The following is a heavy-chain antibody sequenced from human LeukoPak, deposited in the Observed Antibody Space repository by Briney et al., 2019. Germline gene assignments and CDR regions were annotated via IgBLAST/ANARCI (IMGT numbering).Heavy chain of an antibody. J-gene: IGHJ6*03. Sequence: SSVMVSCKASGGTFSSYAISWVRQAPGQGLEWMGGIIPIFGTANYAQKFQGRVTITADESTSTAYMELSSLRSEDTAVYYCARAERITIFGVVTPGYYYYMDVWGKGTTVTVSS. CDR3: ARAERITIFGVVTPGYYYYMDV. V-gene: IGHV1-69*01. CDR1: GGTFSSYA. D-gene: IGHD3-3*01. CDR2: IIPIFGTA.